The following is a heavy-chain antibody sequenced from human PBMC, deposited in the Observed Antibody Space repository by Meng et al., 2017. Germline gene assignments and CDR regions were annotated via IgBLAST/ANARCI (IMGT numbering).Heavy chain of an antibody. CDR3: TTSVVATAYYYYYYGMDV. Sequence: GESLKISCAASGFTFSGSAMHWVRQASGKGLEWVGRIRSKANSYATAYAASVKGRFTISRDDSKNTAYLQMNSLKTEDTAVYYCTTSVVATAYYYYYYGMDVWGQGTTVTVS. J-gene: IGHJ6*02. V-gene: IGHV3-73*01. D-gene: IGHD5-12*01. CDR2: IRSKANSYAT. CDR1: GFTFSGSA.